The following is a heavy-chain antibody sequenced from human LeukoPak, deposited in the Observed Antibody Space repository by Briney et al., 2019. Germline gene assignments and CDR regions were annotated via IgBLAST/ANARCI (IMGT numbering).Heavy chain of an antibody. Sequence: PSETLSLTCTVSGGFISSYYWSWIRQPAGKGLEWIGRIYTSGSTNYNPSLKSRVTMSVDTSKNQFSLKLSSVTAADTAVYYCARDYNYYGSGSYYSNWGQGTLVTVSS. CDR2: IYTSGST. CDR3: ARDYNYYGSGSYYSN. CDR1: GGFISSYY. D-gene: IGHD3-10*01. J-gene: IGHJ4*02. V-gene: IGHV4-4*07.